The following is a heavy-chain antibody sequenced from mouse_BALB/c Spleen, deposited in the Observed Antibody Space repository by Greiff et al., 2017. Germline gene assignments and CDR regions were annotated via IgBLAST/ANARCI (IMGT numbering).Heavy chain of an antibody. CDR2: IYPGDGDT. Sequence: VQLQQSGPELVKPGASVKISCKASGYAFSSSWMNWVKQRPGQGLEWIGRIYPGDGDTNYNGKFKGKATLTADKSSSTAYMQLSSLTSVDSAVYFCAREMDYNPYAMDYWGQGTSVTVSS. D-gene: IGHD2-4*01. CDR3: AREMDYNPYAMDY. J-gene: IGHJ4*01. V-gene: IGHV1-82*01. CDR1: GYAFSSSW.